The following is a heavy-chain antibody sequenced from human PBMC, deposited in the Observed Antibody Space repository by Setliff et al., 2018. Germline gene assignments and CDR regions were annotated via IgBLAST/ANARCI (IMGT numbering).Heavy chain of an antibody. CDR1: GGSLSGSSDY. CDR3: ARAGGSPGFTDS. V-gene: IGHV4-39*07. D-gene: IGHD1-26*01. CDR2: VHYSGAT. J-gene: IGHJ5*02. Sequence: NPSETLSLTCSVSGGSLSGSSDYWGWIRQPPGKGLEWIGSVHYSGATYYNPSLKSRVTLSVDTSKNQFSLKLTSVTAADTAVYFCARAGGSPGFTDSWGQGTLVTVSS.